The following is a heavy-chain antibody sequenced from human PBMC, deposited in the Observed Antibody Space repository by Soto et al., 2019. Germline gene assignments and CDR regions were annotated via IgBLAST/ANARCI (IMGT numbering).Heavy chain of an antibody. D-gene: IGHD1-1*01. J-gene: IGHJ6*02. CDR3: VRGEILEANRPYYYYGLDV. V-gene: IGHV1-18*01. CDR1: GYTFTTYG. Sequence: VQLVQSGAEVKKPGASVTVSCKAFGYTFTTYGLSWVRQAPGQGLEWMGWVSPYNGNTYYAPRLQGRVTMTTDTTTTTAYMSLRSLRSDDTAIYYCVRGEILEANRPYYYYGLDVWGQGTPVTVSS. CDR2: VSPYNGNT.